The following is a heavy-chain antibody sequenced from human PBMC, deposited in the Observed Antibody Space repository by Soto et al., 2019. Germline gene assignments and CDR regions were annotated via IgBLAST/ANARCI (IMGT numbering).Heavy chain of an antibody. CDR3: ARQRENYFDY. CDR1: GDSISTFY. J-gene: IGHJ4*02. V-gene: IGHV4-59*01. CDR2: IYYTGGT. Sequence: PSETLSLTCTVSGDSISTFYWSWIRQPPGKGLEWIGYIYYTGGTNYNPSLKSRVTMSVDTSKKQFSPKLSSVTAADTAVYYCARQRENYFDYGGKGTLVTVPS.